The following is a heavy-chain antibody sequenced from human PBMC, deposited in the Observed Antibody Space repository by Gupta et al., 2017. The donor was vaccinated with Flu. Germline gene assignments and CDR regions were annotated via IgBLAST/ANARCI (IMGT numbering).Heavy chain of an antibody. Sequence: EVQLVESGGGLVQPGGSLRLSCAASGFTVSSNYMSWVRQAPGKGLEWVSVIYSGGSTYYADSVKGRFTISRDNSKNTLYLQMNSLRAEDTAVYYCARDHVAAAVAWFDPWGQGTLVTVSS. CDR3: ARDHVAAAVAWFDP. CDR1: GFTVSSNY. V-gene: IGHV3-66*02. J-gene: IGHJ5*02. CDR2: IYSGGST. D-gene: IGHD6-13*01.